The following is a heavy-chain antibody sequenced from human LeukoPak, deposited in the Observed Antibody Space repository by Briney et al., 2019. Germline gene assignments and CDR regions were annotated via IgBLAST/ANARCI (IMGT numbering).Heavy chain of an antibody. D-gene: IGHD3-3*01. CDR1: GYTLTELS. CDR2: FDPEDGET. V-gene: IGHV1-24*01. Sequence: ASVKVSCKVSGYTLTELSMHWVRQAPGKGLEWMGGFDPEDGETIYAQKFQGRVTMTEDTSTDTAYMELSSLRSEDTAVYYCATHVPRYRTIFGVVKPLYWYFDLWGRGTLVTVSS. J-gene: IGHJ2*01. CDR3: ATHVPRYRTIFGVVKPLYWYFDL.